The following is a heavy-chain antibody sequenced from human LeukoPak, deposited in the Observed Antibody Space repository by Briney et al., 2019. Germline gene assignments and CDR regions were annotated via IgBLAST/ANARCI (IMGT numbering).Heavy chain of an antibody. CDR3: ARASSGYYWDFDY. D-gene: IGHD3-22*01. V-gene: IGHV4-39*01. J-gene: IGHJ4*02. CDR1: GDSISSYNYF. Sequence: PSETLSLTCTVSGDSISSYNYFWGWIRQPPGKGLEWVGSIYYRGNTYYNPSLKSRVTLSADTSKNQFSLKMTSVTAADTAVYYCARASSGYYWDFDYWGQGALVTVSS. CDR2: IYYRGNT.